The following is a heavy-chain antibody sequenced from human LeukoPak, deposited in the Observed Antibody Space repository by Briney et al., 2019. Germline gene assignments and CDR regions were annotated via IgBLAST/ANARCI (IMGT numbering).Heavy chain of an antibody. D-gene: IGHD3-10*01. J-gene: IGHJ4*02. CDR3: ARDPFGAAAPGY. V-gene: IGHV4-38-2*02. CDR1: GYSISSGYY. Sequence: SETLSLTCTVSGYSISSGYYWGWIRQPPGKGLEWIGSIYHSGSTYYNPSLKSRVTISVDTSKNQFSLKLSSVTAADTAVYYCARDPFGAAAPGYWGQGTLVTVSS. CDR2: IYHSGST.